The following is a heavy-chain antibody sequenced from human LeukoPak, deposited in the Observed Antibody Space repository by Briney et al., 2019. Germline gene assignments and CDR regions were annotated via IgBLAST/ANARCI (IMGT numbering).Heavy chain of an antibody. CDR1: GFTFSSYV. CDR3: AKAYGTYYYDSSGYFDY. J-gene: IGHJ4*02. V-gene: IGHV3-23*01. D-gene: IGHD3-22*01. Sequence: PGGSLRLSCAASGFTFSSYVMSWVRQAPGKGLEWVSAISNSGDNTYYADSVKGRFTISRDNSKNSLYLQMNSLRTEDTALYYCAKAYGTYYYDSSGYFDYWGQGTLVTVSS. CDR2: ISNSGDNT.